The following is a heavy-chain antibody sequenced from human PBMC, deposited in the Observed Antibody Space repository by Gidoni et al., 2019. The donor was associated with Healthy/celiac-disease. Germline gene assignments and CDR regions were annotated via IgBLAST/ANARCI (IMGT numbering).Heavy chain of an antibody. CDR2: ISSSSSTI. D-gene: IGHD3-10*01. Sequence: EVQLVESGGGLVQPGGSLRLYCAASGFTFSSYGMNWVRQAPGKGLDGVSYISSSSSTIYYADSVKGRFTISRDNAKNSLYLQMNSLRAEDTAVYYCARQGSNDAFDIWGQGTMVTVSS. V-gene: IGHV3-48*04. CDR3: ARQGSNDAFDI. CDR1: GFTFSSYG. J-gene: IGHJ3*02.